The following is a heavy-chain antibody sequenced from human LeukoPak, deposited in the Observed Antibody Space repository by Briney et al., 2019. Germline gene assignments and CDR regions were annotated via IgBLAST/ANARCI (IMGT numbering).Heavy chain of an antibody. CDR1: GFTFSTYT. J-gene: IGHJ4*02. D-gene: IGHD5-24*01. Sequence: GGSLRLSCAASGFTFSTYTINWVRQAPGKGLEWVSSISSSSSYIYYADSVKGRFTISRDNAKNSLFLQMNSLRAEDTAVYYCAREGDGYNSPIDYWGQGTLVTVSS. CDR3: AREGDGYNSPIDY. CDR2: ISSSSSYI. V-gene: IGHV3-21*01.